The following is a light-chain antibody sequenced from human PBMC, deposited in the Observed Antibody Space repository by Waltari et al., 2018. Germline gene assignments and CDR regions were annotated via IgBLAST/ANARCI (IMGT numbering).Light chain of an antibody. Sequence: QIVVTQEPSLTVSPGGTVTLTCASSTGAVTSGFYPNWFQQKPGQAPTPLIYSTNVKHSWTPARFSGSLLGDKAALTLSGVQPDDEAYYYWLLYYGGSQLVFGGGTKLTVL. J-gene: IGLJ2*01. V-gene: IGLV7-43*01. CDR2: STN. CDR3: LLYYGGSQLV. CDR1: TGAVTSGFY.